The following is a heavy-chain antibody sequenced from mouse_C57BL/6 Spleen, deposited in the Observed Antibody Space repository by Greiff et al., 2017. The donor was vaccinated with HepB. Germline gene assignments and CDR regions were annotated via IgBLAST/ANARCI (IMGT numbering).Heavy chain of an antibody. V-gene: IGHV7-3*01. CDR1: GFTFTDYY. CDR3: ASPDSSGYEAWFAY. J-gene: IGHJ3*01. Sequence: EVKVEESGGGLVQPGGSLSLSCAASGFTFTDYYMSWVRQPPGKALEWLGFIRNKANGYTTEYSASVKGRFTISRDNSQSILYLQMNALRAEDSATYYCASPDSSGYEAWFAYWGQGTLVTVSA. CDR2: IRNKANGYTT. D-gene: IGHD3-2*02.